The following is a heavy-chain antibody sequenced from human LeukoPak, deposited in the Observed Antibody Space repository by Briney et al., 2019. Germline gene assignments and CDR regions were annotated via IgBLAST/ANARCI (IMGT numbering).Heavy chain of an antibody. V-gene: IGHV3-53*01. CDR3: AKDGVYDFWSGPPTPADY. CDR2: IYSGGST. D-gene: IGHD3-3*01. Sequence: PGGSLRLSCAASGFTVSSNYMSWVRQAPGKGLEWVSVIYSGGSTYYADSVKGRFTISRDNSKNTLYLQMNSLRAEDTAVYYCAKDGVYDFWSGPPTPADYWGQGTLVTVSS. CDR1: GFTVSSNY. J-gene: IGHJ4*02.